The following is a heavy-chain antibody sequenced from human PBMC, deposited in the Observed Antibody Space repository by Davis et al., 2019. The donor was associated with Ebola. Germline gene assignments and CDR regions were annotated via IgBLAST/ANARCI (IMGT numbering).Heavy chain of an antibody. D-gene: IGHD4-17*01. J-gene: IGHJ5*02. Sequence: PGGSLRLSCAASGFTFSSFGMHWVRQAPGKGLEWVAIISNDGSNEFYADSVKRRFTISRDNSKNTLYLQMNSLRAEETAVYYCAKDRLGSATTVTTHWFDPWGQGTLVTVSS. CDR3: AKDRLGSATTVTTHWFDP. V-gene: IGHV3-30*18. CDR2: ISNDGSNE. CDR1: GFTFSSFG.